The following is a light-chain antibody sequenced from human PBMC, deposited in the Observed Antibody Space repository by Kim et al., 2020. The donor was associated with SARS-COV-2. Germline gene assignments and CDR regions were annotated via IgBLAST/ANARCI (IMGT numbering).Light chain of an antibody. V-gene: IGLV3-1*01. Sequence: SYELTQPPSVSVSPGQTAIITCSGNTLGDKYACWYQQKPGQSPVLVIYEGTERPSGIPERFSGSKSGTTATLTITGTQATDEADYYCQAWDSRTVMFGGGTQLTVL. CDR3: QAWDSRTVM. CDR2: EGT. CDR1: TLGDKY. J-gene: IGLJ3*02.